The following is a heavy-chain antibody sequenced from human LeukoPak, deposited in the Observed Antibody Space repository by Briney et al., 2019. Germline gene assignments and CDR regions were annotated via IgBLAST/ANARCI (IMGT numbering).Heavy chain of an antibody. D-gene: IGHD3-16*01. V-gene: IGHV4-34*01. J-gene: IGHJ3*02. CDR2: INHSGST. CDR3: ARGITGGGDAFDI. Sequence: SETLSLTCAVYGGSFSGYYWSWIRQPPGKGLEWIGEINHSGSTNYNPSLKSRVTISVDTSKNQFPLKLSSVTAADTAVYYCARGITGGGDAFDIWGQGTMVTVSS. CDR1: GGSFSGYY.